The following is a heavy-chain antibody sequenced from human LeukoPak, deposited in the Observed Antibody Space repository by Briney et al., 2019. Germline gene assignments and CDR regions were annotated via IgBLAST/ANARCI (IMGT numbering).Heavy chain of an antibody. CDR2: ISGDERST. Sequence: GGSLRLSCAASGFTFSSYWMHWVRQAPGKGLEWVSRISGDERSTSYADSVQGRFTISRDNAKNTLYLQMNSLRAEETAVYYCAREYCSTTSCSNHDAFDIWGQGTMVTVSS. CDR3: AREYCSTTSCSNHDAFDI. CDR1: GFTFSSYW. V-gene: IGHV3-74*01. J-gene: IGHJ3*02. D-gene: IGHD2-2*01.